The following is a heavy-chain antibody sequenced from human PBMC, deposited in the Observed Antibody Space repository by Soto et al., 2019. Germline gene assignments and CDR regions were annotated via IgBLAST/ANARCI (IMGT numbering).Heavy chain of an antibody. CDR2: INPDNGNT. J-gene: IGHJ5*02. V-gene: IGHV1-3*01. Sequence: ASVKVSCKASGYTFTRYTMNWVRQAPGQRLEWMGWINPDNGNTKSSQKFQDRVIITRDTSASTAYMDLSSLRSEDTAVYYCARGIATGQLDPWGQGTLVTVSA. CDR3: ARGIATGQLDP. CDR1: GYTFTRYT. D-gene: IGHD2-15*01.